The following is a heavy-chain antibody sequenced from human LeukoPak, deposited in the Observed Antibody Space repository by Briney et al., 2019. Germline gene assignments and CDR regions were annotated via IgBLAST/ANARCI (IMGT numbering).Heavy chain of an antibody. CDR1: GFTSSSYE. D-gene: IGHD3-16*01. CDR2: ISSSGATI. Sequence: GGSLRLSCAVSGFTSSSYEMNRVRQALGKGLEWVSYISSSGATIYYTDSVEGRFTISRDKSKNTLYLQMNSLRAEDTAVYYCAKDGGQEVDYWGQGTLVTVSS. V-gene: IGHV3-48*03. CDR3: AKDGGQEVDY. J-gene: IGHJ4*02.